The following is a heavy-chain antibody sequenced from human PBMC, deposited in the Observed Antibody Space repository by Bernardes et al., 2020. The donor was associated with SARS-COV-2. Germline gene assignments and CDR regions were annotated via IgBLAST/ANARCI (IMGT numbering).Heavy chain of an antibody. V-gene: IGHV4-59*12. CDR1: GGSITYYY. D-gene: IGHD3-16*01. CDR3: ARELADAQGGGLDV. Sequence: SETLSLTCTVSGGSITYYYWTWIRQSPGKGLEWIGYIYYSGETNYNPSLKNRLTISRDTSTNQFSLNLKSVTAADTAVYYCARELADAQGGGLDVWGQGTTVTVSS. J-gene: IGHJ6*02. CDR2: IYYSGET.